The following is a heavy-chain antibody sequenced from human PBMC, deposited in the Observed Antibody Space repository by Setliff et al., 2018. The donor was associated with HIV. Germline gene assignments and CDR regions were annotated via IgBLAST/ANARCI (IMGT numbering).Heavy chain of an antibody. V-gene: IGHV4-4*07. Sequence: PSETLSLTCAVYGGSFSDNYWTWVRQPAEKGLEWLGRLFTSGSASYNPSLESRVTFSVDTSKNQFSLGLSSVTDADTAVYYWARDRTPKRGYTYREPDFDSWGQGTLVTVSS. CDR3: ARDRTPKRGYTYREPDFDS. CDR2: LFTSGSA. D-gene: IGHD3-22*01. CDR1: GGSFSDNY. J-gene: IGHJ4*02.